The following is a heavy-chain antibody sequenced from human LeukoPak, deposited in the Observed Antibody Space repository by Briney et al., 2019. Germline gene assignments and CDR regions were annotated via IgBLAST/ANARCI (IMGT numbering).Heavy chain of an antibody. V-gene: IGHV3-23*01. CDR2: ISGSGGNT. CDR1: GFTFSNYA. Sequence: GGSLRLSCAASGFTFSNYAMSWVRQAPGKGLEWVSAISGSGGNTYYADSVKGRFTISRDNSKNTLYLQMNSLRDEDTAVYYCAKWGDFDVLTGYYVPDFWGQGTLVTVSS. J-gene: IGHJ4*02. D-gene: IGHD3-9*01. CDR3: AKWGDFDVLTGYYVPDF.